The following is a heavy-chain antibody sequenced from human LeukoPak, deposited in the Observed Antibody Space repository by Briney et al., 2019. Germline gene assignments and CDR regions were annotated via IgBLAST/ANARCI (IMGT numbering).Heavy chain of an antibody. Sequence: PSETLSLTCIVSGGSIRTSSYYWGWIRQTPGKGLEWIGSIHYSGSTYYNPSLKSRVTISVETSQFSLNLMSVTPADTAMYYCARDNAASYYSWFGTWGQGIMVNVSS. J-gene: IGHJ5*02. CDR1: GGSIRTSSYY. CDR2: IHYSGST. V-gene: IGHV4-39*07. D-gene: IGHD3-10*01. CDR3: ARDNAASYYSWFGT.